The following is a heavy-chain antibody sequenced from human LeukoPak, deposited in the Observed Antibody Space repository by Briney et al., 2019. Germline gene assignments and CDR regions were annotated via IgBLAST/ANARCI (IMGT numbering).Heavy chain of an antibody. Sequence: TSETLSLTCAVSGYSISSGSYWGWIRQPPGKGLEWIGSIYQSGSSAYNPSLKSRVTISIDTSKNQFSLKLSSVTAADTAVYYCAREAVYSLAYFDLWGRGTLVTVSS. J-gene: IGHJ2*01. D-gene: IGHD5-18*01. CDR2: IYQSGSS. CDR1: GYSISSGSY. CDR3: AREAVYSLAYFDL. V-gene: IGHV4-38-2*02.